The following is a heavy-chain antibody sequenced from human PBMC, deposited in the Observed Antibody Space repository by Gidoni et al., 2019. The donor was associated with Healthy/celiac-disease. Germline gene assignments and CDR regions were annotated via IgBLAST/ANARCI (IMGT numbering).Heavy chain of an antibody. Sequence: QVQLVESGGGVVQPGRSLRLSCAASGFTFSSYGMHWVRQAPGKGLEWVAVIWYDGSNKYYADSVKGRFTISRDNSKNTLYLQMNSLRAEDTAVYYCARDEGGDSSSSFDYWGQGTLVTVSS. V-gene: IGHV3-33*01. CDR2: IWYDGSNK. CDR3: ARDEGGDSSSSFDY. CDR1: GFTFSSYG. J-gene: IGHJ4*02. D-gene: IGHD6-6*01.